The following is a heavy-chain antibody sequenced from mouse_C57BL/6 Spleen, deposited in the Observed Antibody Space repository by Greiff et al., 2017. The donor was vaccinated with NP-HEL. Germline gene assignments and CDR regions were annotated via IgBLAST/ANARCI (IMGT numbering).Heavy chain of an antibody. CDR2: IYPGDGDT. CDR3: ARPQTGTFAMDY. D-gene: IGHD4-1*01. CDR1: GYAFSSSW. Sequence: VQLQQSGPELVKPGASVKISCKASGYAFSSSWMNWVKQRPGKGLEWIGRIYPGDGDTNYNGKFKGKATLTADKSSSTAYMQLSSPTSEDSAVYFCARPQTGTFAMDYWGQGTSVTVSS. V-gene: IGHV1-82*01. J-gene: IGHJ4*01.